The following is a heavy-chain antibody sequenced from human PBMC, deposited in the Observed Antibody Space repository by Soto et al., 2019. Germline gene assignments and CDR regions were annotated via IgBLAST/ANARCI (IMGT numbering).Heavy chain of an antibody. CDR3: ARAITGTGGEFDP. J-gene: IGHJ5*02. CDR1: GGSISSGGYS. D-gene: IGHD1-20*01. Sequence: QLQLQESGSGLVKPSQTLSLTCAVSGGSISSGGYSWSWIRQPPGKGLEWIGYIYHSGSTYYNPSLMSRVTISVDRSKNQFSLKLSSVTAADTAVYYCARAITGTGGEFDPWGQGTLVTVSS. V-gene: IGHV4-30-2*01. CDR2: IYHSGST.